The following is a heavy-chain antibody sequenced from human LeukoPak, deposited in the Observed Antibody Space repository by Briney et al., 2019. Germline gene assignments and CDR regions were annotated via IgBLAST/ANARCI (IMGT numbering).Heavy chain of an antibody. CDR2: IYYSGST. J-gene: IGHJ3*02. CDR1: GGSISGYY. D-gene: IGHD6-6*01. Sequence: PSETLSLTCTVPGGSISGYYWSWIQQPPGKGLEWIGYIYYSGSTNYNPSRKSRLTISIDTSENQFSLKLSSVTAADTAVYYCAREYSSSSGRRAFDIWGQGTMVTVSS. V-gene: IGHV4-59*08. CDR3: AREYSSSSGRRAFDI.